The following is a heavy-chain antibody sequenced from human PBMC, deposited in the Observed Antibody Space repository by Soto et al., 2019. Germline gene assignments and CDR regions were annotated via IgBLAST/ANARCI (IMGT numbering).Heavy chain of an antibody. V-gene: IGHV1-69*06. CDR2: IIPIFGTA. CDR3: ASILSYCGGDCYSGWFDP. CDR1: GGTFSSYA. Sequence: QVQLVQSGAEVKKPGSSVKVSCKASGGTFSSYAISWVRQAPGQGLEWMGGIIPIFGTANYALKFQGRVTITADKSTSTAYMELSSLRSEDTAVYYCASILSYCGGDCYSGWFDPWGQGTLVTVSS. D-gene: IGHD2-21*02. J-gene: IGHJ5*02.